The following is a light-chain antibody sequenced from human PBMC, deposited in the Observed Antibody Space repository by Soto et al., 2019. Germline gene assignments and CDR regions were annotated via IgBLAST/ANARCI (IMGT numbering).Light chain of an antibody. J-gene: IGKJ3*01. CDR1: QDISNY. CDR3: QQYDNRPPFT. Sequence: DIQMTQSPSSLSASVGDRVTITCQASQDISNYLNWYQQKPGKAPKLLIYDASNLETRVPSRFSGSGSGTDFTFPISSLQPEDIATYYCQQYDNRPPFTFGPGTKVDIK. V-gene: IGKV1-33*01. CDR2: DAS.